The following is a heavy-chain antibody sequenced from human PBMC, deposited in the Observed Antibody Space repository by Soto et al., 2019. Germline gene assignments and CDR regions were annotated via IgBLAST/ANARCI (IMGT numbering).Heavy chain of an antibody. Sequence: QVHLQESGPGLVKASGTLSLTCAVSSGSISSNNWWSWVRQPPGKGLEWIGEIYHSGTTNYNPSLKIRVTIAVDTSKNQFSLNLISVTAADTAVYYCATGGSYCSTTGCLYGYLTLWGRGTLVSVSS. D-gene: IGHD2-2*01. CDR2: IYHSGTT. V-gene: IGHV4-4*02. J-gene: IGHJ2*01. CDR1: SGSISSNNW. CDR3: ATGGSYCSTTGCLYGYLTL.